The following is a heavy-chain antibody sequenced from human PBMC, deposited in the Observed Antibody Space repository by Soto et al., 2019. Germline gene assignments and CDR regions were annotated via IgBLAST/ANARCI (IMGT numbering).Heavy chain of an antibody. D-gene: IGHD3-3*01. CDR1: GYTFTSYY. Sequence: GASVKVSCKASGYTFTSYYMHWVRQAPGQGLEWMGIINPSGGSTSYAQKFQGRVTMTRDTSTSTVYMELSSLRSEDTAVYYCARDPSLTIFGVVPNWFDPWGQGTLVTVSS. CDR3: ARDPSLTIFGVVPNWFDP. CDR2: INPSGGST. V-gene: IGHV1-46*01. J-gene: IGHJ5*02.